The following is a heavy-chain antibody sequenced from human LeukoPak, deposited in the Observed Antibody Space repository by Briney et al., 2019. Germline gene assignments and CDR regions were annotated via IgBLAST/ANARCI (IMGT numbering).Heavy chain of an antibody. Sequence: GGSLRLSCAASGFTFSLFTMNWVRQAPGKGLEWVANIRQDGGLKHYVDSVKGRFTISRDNAENSLYLQMNSLRAEDTAVYYCAREIVGAIKSYFDYWGQGTLVTASS. CDR1: GFTFSLFT. J-gene: IGHJ4*02. V-gene: IGHV3-7*01. CDR3: AREIVGAIKSYFDY. CDR2: IRQDGGLK. D-gene: IGHD1-26*01.